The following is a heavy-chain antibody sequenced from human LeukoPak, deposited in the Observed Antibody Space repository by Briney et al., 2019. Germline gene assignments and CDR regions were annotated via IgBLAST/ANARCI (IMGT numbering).Heavy chain of an antibody. J-gene: IGHJ4*02. CDR3: ARTPYGDYVVNV. V-gene: IGHV4-39*01. CDR2: IYYSGST. CDR1: GGSISSSVYY. D-gene: IGHD4-23*01. Sequence: SETLSLTCTVSGGSISSSVYYWGWIRQPPGKGLEWIGRIYYSGSTYYSPSLRSRVTISVDTSRNQFSLKLSSVTAADTAVYYCARTPYGDYVVNVWGQGTLVTVSS.